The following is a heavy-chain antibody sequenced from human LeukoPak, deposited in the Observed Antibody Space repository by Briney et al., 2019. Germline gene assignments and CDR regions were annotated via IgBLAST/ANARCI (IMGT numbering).Heavy chain of an antibody. Sequence: GGSLRLSCAASGFTFSSYAMHWVRQAPGKGLEWVAVISCDGSNKYYADSVKGRFTISRDNSKNTLYLQMNSLRAEDTAVYYCARASGYSSGWYPGVADYWGQGTLVTVSS. CDR3: ARASGYSSGWYPGVADY. J-gene: IGHJ4*02. D-gene: IGHD6-19*01. CDR2: ISCDGSNK. CDR1: GFTFSSYA. V-gene: IGHV3-30-3*01.